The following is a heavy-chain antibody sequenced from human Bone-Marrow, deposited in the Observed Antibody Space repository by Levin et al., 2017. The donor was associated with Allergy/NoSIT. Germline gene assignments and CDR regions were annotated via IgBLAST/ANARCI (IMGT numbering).Heavy chain of an antibody. CDR3: AREHTALAVFDL. CDR2: IWYDGKKN. V-gene: IGHV3-33*01. Sequence: PGGSLRLSCAASGFTFSNYAMDWVRQVPGKGLEWVGVIWYDGKKNFSADSVKGRFTISRDNSKNTLYLQMNSLRAEDTAVYYCAREHTALAVFDLWGHGTLVTVSS. CDR1: GFTFSNYA. J-gene: IGHJ5*02. D-gene: IGHD5-18*01.